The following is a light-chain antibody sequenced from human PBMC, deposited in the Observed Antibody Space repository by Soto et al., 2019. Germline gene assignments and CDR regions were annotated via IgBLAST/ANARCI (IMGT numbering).Light chain of an antibody. Sequence: QAVLTQPPSASGSPGQSVTISCTGTSSDVGTYNYVSWYQQHPGKAPKLLIYEVSQRPSGVPNRFSGSKSANTASLTVSGLQAEDEADYYCSSYAGSNSVVFGGGTKLTVL. V-gene: IGLV2-8*01. CDR1: SSDVGTYNY. CDR2: EVS. CDR3: SSYAGSNSVV. J-gene: IGLJ2*01.